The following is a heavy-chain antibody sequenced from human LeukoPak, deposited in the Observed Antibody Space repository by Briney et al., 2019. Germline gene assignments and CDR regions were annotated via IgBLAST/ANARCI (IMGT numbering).Heavy chain of an antibody. Sequence: GGSLRLSCAASGFTFSSYAMSWVRQAPGKGLEWVSAISGSGGSTYYADSVKGRFTISRDNSKNTLYLQMNSLRAEDTAVYYCAKTPQRFLEWLYFDYWGQGTLVTVSS. D-gene: IGHD3-3*01. CDR1: GFTFSSYA. V-gene: IGHV3-23*01. CDR3: AKTPQRFLEWLYFDY. CDR2: ISGSGGST. J-gene: IGHJ4*02.